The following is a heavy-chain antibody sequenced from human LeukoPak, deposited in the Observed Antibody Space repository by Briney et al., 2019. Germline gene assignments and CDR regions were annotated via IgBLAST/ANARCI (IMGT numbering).Heavy chain of an antibody. CDR1: GFNFDTYA. D-gene: IGHD2-15*01. J-gene: IGHJ6*03. V-gene: IGHV3-23*01. Sequence: PGGSLRLSCAASGFNFDTYALSWVRQFPRNGLEWVAAISGSDPGTYHADSVKGRFTISGDNSKNTLYLQMNNLRAEGTAIYYCVKAPLGSCIGARCYYLDVWGKGTPVTVSS. CDR2: ISGSDPGT. CDR3: VKAPLGSCIGARCYYLDV.